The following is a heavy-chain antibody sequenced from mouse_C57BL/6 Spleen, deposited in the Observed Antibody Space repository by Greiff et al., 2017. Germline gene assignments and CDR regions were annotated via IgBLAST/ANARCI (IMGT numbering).Heavy chain of an antibody. V-gene: IGHV10-1*01. CDR2: IRSKSNNYAT. CDR3: VRDYGLDY. D-gene: IGHD1-1*01. Sequence: EVNVVESGGGLVQPKGSVKFSCAASGFSFNTYAMNWVRQAPGNGLEWVARIRSKSNNYATYETDSVKDRFTISRDDSERMLYLQMNNLKTEDTAMYYRVRDYGLDYWGPGTTLTVSS. CDR1: GFSFNTYA. J-gene: IGHJ2*01.